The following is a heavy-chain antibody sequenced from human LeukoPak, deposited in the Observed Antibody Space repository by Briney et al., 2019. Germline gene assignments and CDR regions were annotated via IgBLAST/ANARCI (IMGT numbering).Heavy chain of an antibody. CDR1: GGSISSSSYY. D-gene: IGHD3-3*01. V-gene: IGHV4-39*07. J-gene: IGHJ4*02. CDR3: AKSGDYCLDY. CDR2: IYYGGNT. Sequence: PSETLSLTCTVSGGSISSSSYYCAWIRQPPGKGLEWIGSIYYGGNTYYNPSLKSRVTISVDKSKNQFSLQLTSVTAADTAVYYCAKSGDYCLDYWGPGTLVTVSS.